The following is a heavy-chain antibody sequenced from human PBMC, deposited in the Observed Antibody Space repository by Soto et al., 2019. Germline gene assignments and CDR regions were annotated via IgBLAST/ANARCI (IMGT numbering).Heavy chain of an antibody. J-gene: IGHJ5*02. CDR3: AKGLRGVVVVAATPNWFDP. CDR2: ISYDGSNK. CDR1: GFTFSSYG. V-gene: IGHV3-30*18. D-gene: IGHD2-15*01. Sequence: SGGSLRLSCAASGFTFSSYGMHWVRQAPGKGLEWVAVISYDGSNKYYADSVKGRFTISRDNSKNTLYLQMNSLRAEDTAVYYCAKGLRGVVVVAATPNWFDPWGQGTLVTAPQ.